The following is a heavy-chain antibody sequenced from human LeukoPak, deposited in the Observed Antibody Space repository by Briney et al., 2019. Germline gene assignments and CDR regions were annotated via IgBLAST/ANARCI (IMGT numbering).Heavy chain of an antibody. CDR1: GYTFTSYG. Sequence: GASVKVSCKASGYTFTSYGISWVRQAPGQGLEWMGWISAYNGNTNYAQKLQGRVTMTTDTSTSTAYMELRSLRSDDTAVYYCASSSQSSWFGQKPRYYYYYLDVWGKGTTVTVSS. D-gene: IGHD3-10*01. J-gene: IGHJ6*03. V-gene: IGHV1-18*01. CDR3: ASSSQSSWFGQKPRYYYYYLDV. CDR2: ISAYNGNT.